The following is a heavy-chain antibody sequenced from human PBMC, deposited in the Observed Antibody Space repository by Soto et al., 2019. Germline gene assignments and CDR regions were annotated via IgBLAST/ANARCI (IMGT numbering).Heavy chain of an antibody. D-gene: IGHD2-2*01. V-gene: IGHV3-7*03. CDR1: GFTFSSYW. CDR3: ARRGNIVVVPELYYFDY. CDR2: IKQDGSEK. J-gene: IGHJ4*02. Sequence: GGSLRLSCAASGFTFSSYWMSWVRQAPGKGLEWVANIKQDGSEKYYVDSVKGRFTISRDNAKNSLYLQMNSLRAEDTAVYYCARRGNIVVVPELYYFDYWGQGTLVTVSS.